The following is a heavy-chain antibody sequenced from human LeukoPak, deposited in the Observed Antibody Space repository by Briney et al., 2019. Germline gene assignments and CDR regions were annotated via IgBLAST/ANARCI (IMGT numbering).Heavy chain of an antibody. CDR1: GFTFSSYS. V-gene: IGHV3-48*01. J-gene: IGHJ4*02. CDR2: ISSSSSTI. D-gene: IGHD3-10*01. CDR3: AKDGGNYYGSAPTTLDY. Sequence: GSLRLSCAASGFTFSSYSMNWVRQAPGKGLEWVSYISSSSSTIYYADSVKGRFTISRDNSKNTLYLQMNSLRAEDTAVYYCAKDGGNYYGSAPTTLDYWGQGTLVTVSS.